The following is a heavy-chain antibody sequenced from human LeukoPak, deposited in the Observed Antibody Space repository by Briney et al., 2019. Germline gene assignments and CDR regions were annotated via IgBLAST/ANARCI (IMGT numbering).Heavy chain of an antibody. V-gene: IGHV4-30-4*02. CDR3: AREFYYYGMDV. Sequence: PSETLSLTCTVSGGSISSGDYYWRWIRQPPGKGLEWIGYIYYSGSTYYNPSLKSRVTISVDTSKNQFSLKLSSVTAADTAVYYCAREFYYYGMDVWGQGTTVTVSS. J-gene: IGHJ6*02. CDR2: IYYSGST. CDR1: GGSISSGDYY.